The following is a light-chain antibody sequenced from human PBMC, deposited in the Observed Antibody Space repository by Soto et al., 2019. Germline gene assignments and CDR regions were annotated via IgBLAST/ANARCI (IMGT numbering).Light chain of an antibody. V-gene: IGKV3-15*01. CDR1: ESLFGF. Sequence: DIVLTQSPATLSVSPGDRVTLSCRASESLFGFLAWYQQKPGQAPRLLMYGVSTRATGIPARFSGGGSATDFTLTISSLQSEDSAFYFXQSYNDWPFASGLGTRLEI. CDR2: GVS. CDR3: QSYNDWPFA. J-gene: IGKJ2*01.